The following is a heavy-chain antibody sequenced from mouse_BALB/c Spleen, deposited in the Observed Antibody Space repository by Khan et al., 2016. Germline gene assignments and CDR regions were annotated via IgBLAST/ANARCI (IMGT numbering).Heavy chain of an antibody. V-gene: IGHV5-6-5*01. J-gene: IGHJ2*01. CDR1: GFTFSTYA. Sequence: EVQLLETGGGLVKPGGSLKLSCAASGFTFSTYAMSWIRQTPERRLEWVASITSGGNTYYPDSVKGRFTISRDNARNILYLQMSSLRSEDTAMYYCARSVITTFDDWGQGTTLTVSS. CDR3: ARSVITTFDD. CDR2: ITSGGNT. D-gene: IGHD1-2*01.